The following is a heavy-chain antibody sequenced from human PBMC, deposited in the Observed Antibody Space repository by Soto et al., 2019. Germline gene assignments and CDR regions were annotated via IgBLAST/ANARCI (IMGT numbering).Heavy chain of an antibody. V-gene: IGHV4-59*08. D-gene: IGHD4-17*01. CDR2: IYYSGST. J-gene: IGHJ5*02. Sequence: SETLSLTCTVSGGSISSYYWSWIRQPPGKGLEWIGYIYYSGSTNYNPSLKSRVTISVDTSKNQFSLKLSSVTAADTAVYYCATTTVTPYNWFDPWGQGTLVTVSS. CDR1: GGSISSYY. CDR3: ATTTVTPYNWFDP.